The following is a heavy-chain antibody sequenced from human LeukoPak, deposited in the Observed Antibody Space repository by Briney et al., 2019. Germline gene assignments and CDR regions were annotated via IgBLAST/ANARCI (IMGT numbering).Heavy chain of an antibody. V-gene: IGHV4-39*07. CDR2: IYYSGST. CDR1: GGSISSSSYY. D-gene: IGHD3-3*01. CDR3: ARDLITIFGVDWFDP. J-gene: IGHJ5*02. Sequence: SETLSLTCTVSGGSISSSSYYWGWIRQPPGKGREGIGSIYYSGSTYYNPSLKSRVTISVDTSKNQFSLKLSSVTAADTAVYYCARDLITIFGVDWFDPWGQGPLVTVSS.